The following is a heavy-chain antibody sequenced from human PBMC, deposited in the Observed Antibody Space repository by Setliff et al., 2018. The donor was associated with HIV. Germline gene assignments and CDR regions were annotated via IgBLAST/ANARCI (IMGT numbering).Heavy chain of an antibody. V-gene: IGHV3-21*01. CDR3: ARDLTPRLGATPFDY. J-gene: IGHJ4*02. CDR2: TNSGGTDI. CDR1: GFTFSSYA. D-gene: IGHD1-26*01. Sequence: LRLSCAASGFTFSSYAMSWVRQAPGKGLEWVSYTNSGGTDIHYPDSVKGRFSISRDNTKNSLYLQMNGLRVEDTAVYYCARDLTPRLGATPFDYWGQGTLVTVSS.